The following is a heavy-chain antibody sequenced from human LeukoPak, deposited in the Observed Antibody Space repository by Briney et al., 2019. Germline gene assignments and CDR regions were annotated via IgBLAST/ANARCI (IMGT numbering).Heavy chain of an antibody. J-gene: IGHJ4*02. CDR2: IKTKTDGGTT. Sequence: GGSLRLSCAASGFTFSNAWINWVRQAPGKGLEWVARIKTKTDGGTTDYAAPVKGRFTISRDDSKNTLYLQMNSLKTEDTAVYYCLRDWYGSGSYWQIRESYFDYWGQGTLVTVSS. V-gene: IGHV3-15*01. D-gene: IGHD3-10*01. CDR3: LRDWYGSGSYWQIRESYFDY. CDR1: GFTFSNAW.